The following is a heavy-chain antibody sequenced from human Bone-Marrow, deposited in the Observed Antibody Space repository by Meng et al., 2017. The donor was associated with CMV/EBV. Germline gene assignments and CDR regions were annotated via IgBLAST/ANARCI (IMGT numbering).Heavy chain of an antibody. Sequence: GESLKISCVASGFIFSSYNMNWVRQAPGKGLEWVSYISSSGSLKKYADSVEGRFTISRDNAKKSLYLQMNSLRAEDTAFYYCARDFSAVHNWFDAWGRGTRVTVSS. CDR3: ARDFSAVHNWFDA. CDR2: ISSSGSLK. J-gene: IGHJ5*02. CDR1: GFIFSSYN. D-gene: IGHD1-26*01. V-gene: IGHV3-48*03.